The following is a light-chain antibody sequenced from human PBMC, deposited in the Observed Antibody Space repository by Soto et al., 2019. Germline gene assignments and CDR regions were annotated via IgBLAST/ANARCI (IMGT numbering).Light chain of an antibody. CDR1: ISDVGGYNY. J-gene: IGLJ3*02. CDR2: EVS. Sequence: QSVLTQPASVSGSPGQSITISCTGTISDVGGYNYVSWYQQHPGKAPKFMIYEVSNRPSGVSSRFSGSKSGNTASLTISGLQAEDEADYYCSSYTGSNIVFGGGTKVTVL. CDR3: SSYTGSNIV. V-gene: IGLV2-14*01.